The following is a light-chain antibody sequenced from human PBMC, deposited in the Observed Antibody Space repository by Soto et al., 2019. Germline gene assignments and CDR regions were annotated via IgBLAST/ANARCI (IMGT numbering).Light chain of an antibody. Sequence: EIVLTQSPATLSLSPGERATLSCRASQSVSSYLAWYQQKPGQAPRRLLYDASNRATGIPARFSGSGSGTDFPLTISSLAPEDFAVYYCQQRSSNWPPVTFGQGTRLQMK. J-gene: IGKJ5*01. V-gene: IGKV3-11*01. CDR2: DAS. CDR1: QSVSSY. CDR3: QQRSSNWPPVT.